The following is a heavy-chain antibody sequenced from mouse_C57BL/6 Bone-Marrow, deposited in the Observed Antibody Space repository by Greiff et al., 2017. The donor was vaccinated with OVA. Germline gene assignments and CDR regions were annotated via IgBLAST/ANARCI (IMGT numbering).Heavy chain of an antibody. D-gene: IGHD2-1*01. CDR2: IDPSDSET. CDR3: ASLEDGNPCY. CDR1: GYTFTSYW. V-gene: IGHV1-52*01. J-gene: IGHJ2*01. Sequence: VQLQQPGPELVRPGSSVKLSCKASGYTFTSYWMHWVKQRPIQGLEWIGNIDPSDSETPYNQKFKDKATLTVDKSSSTAYMQLSSLTSEDSAVYYCASLEDGNPCYWGQGTTLTVSS.